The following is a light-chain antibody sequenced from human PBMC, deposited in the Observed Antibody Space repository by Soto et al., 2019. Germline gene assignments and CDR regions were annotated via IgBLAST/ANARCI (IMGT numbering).Light chain of an antibody. CDR3: QHTTEFT. J-gene: IGKJ2*01. Sequence: DIQMTQSPSTLAASVGDTVTMTCRSSSKWLAWYQKKPGKAPKLPIYDVSNLERGVPPRFSGSTYCAGSTLTITGLQPDDLGTYYCQHTTEFTLGQGTKVHIK. CDR2: DVS. CDR1: SSKW. V-gene: IGKV1-5*01.